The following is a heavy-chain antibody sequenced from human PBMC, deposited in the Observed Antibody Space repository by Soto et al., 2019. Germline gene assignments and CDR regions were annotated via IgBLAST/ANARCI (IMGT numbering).Heavy chain of an antibody. J-gene: IGHJ4*02. CDR3: ARDLMRIVVEPAAMGYFDY. Sequence: ASVKVSCKASGYTFTSYSMHWVLQAPGQRLEWMGWINAGNGNTKYSQKFQGRVTITRDTSASTAYMELSSLRSEDTAVYYCARDLMRIVVEPAAMGYFDYWGQGTLVTVSS. V-gene: IGHV1-3*01. CDR2: INAGNGNT. D-gene: IGHD2-2*01. CDR1: GYTFTSYS.